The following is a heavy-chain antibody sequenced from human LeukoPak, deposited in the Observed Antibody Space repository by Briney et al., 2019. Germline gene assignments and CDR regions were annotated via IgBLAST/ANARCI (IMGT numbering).Heavy chain of an antibody. V-gene: IGHV3-48*03. Sequence: GGSLRLSCAASGFTFRNSEMSWVRQAPGKGLEWVSSISNSGSTVYYADSVKGRFTISGDNAKNSLYLQMNSLRAEDTAVYYCARGRIGYDRHEGIWFDPWGQGTLVTVSS. CDR2: ISNSGSTV. CDR1: GFTFRNSE. CDR3: ARGRIGYDRHEGIWFDP. J-gene: IGHJ5*02. D-gene: IGHD5-12*01.